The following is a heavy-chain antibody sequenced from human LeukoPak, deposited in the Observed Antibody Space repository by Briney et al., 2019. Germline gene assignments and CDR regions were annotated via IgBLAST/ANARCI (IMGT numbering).Heavy chain of an antibody. J-gene: IGHJ3*02. CDR1: GFTFSSYS. D-gene: IGHD6-25*01. Sequence: GGSLRLSCAASGFTFSSYSMNWVRQAPGKGLEWVSYISGSGSSIYYADSVKGRSTISRDNAKDSLYLQMNSLRAEDTAVYYCARGVYSSAPDAFDIWGQGTMVTVSS. CDR2: ISGSGSSI. CDR3: ARGVYSSAPDAFDI. V-gene: IGHV3-48*01.